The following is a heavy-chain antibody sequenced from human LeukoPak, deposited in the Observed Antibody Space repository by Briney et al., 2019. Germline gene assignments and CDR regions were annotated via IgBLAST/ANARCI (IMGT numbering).Heavy chain of an antibody. CDR3: AREGGPYRPLDY. CDR1: GGSISSYY. CDR2: IYYSGSS. Sequence: SETLSLTCTVSGGSISSYYWSWIRQPPGKGLEWIGYIYYSGSSYYNPSLKSRVIISVDTSKNQFSLKLSSVTAADTAVYYCAREGGPYRPLDYSGQGTLVTVAS. J-gene: IGHJ4*02. V-gene: IGHV4-59*12.